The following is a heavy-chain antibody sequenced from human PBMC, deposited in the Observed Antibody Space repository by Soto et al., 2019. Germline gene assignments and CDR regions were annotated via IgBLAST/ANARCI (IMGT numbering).Heavy chain of an antibody. Sequence: QVQLQESGPGLVKPSQTLSLTCTVSGGSISSGGTGSYWTWIRQLPGKGLEWIGYIYYTGNTYYNSSIKXXPTISIDTSEDPFSLKLTSVTAADTAVYFCASGHDAYKVRYWGQGTLVTVSS. D-gene: IGHD1-1*01. V-gene: IGHV4-31*03. J-gene: IGHJ4*02. CDR1: GGSISSGGTGSY. CDR3: ASGHDAYKVRY. CDR2: IYYTGNT.